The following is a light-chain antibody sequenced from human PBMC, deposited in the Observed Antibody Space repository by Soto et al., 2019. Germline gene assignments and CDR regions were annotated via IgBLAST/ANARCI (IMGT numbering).Light chain of an antibody. J-gene: IGLJ3*02. CDR2: YDS. V-gene: IGLV3-21*03. CDR1: RIGTNA. CDR3: QLWDSNIEKGV. Sequence: SYELTQPPSVSVAPEKTATITCGGARIGTNAVHWYQQKPGQAPLLVVYYDSDRPSGIPERISGSTSGNTATLTISRVEDGDEADYYCQLWDSNIEKGVFGGGTNLTVL.